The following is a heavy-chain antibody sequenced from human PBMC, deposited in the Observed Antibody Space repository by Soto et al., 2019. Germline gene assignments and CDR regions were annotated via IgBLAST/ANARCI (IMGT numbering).Heavy chain of an antibody. J-gene: IGHJ1*01. CDR2: IYWDDDK. Sequence: SGPTLVNPTQTLTLTCTFSGFSLSTSGVGVGWIRQPPGKALEWLALIYWDDDKRYSPSLKSRLTITKDTSKNQVVLTMTNMDPVDTATYYCARPATYYDILTGYRAEYFQHWGQGTLVTAPQ. V-gene: IGHV2-5*02. CDR1: GFSLSTSGVG. CDR3: ARPATYYDILTGYRAEYFQH. D-gene: IGHD3-9*01.